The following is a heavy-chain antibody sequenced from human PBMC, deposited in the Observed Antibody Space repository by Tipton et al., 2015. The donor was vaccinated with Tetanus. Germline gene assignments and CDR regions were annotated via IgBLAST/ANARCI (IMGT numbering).Heavy chain of an antibody. V-gene: IGHV4-31*03. Sequence: TLSLTCTVSGGSNSSGGYYWSWIRQHPGKGLEWIGDIYYSGSTYYNPSLKSRVTISVDTSKNQFSLKLNSVTAADTAVYYCARDQARGARGWNYFDYWGQGTLVTVSS. CDR1: GGSNSSGGYY. J-gene: IGHJ4*02. D-gene: IGHD1-26*01. CDR2: IYYSGST. CDR3: ARDQARGARGWNYFDY.